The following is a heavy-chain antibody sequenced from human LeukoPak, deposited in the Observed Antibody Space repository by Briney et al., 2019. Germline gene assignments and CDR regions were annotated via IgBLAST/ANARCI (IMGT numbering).Heavy chain of an antibody. CDR2: ICYSGST. J-gene: IGHJ3*02. Sequence: SETLSLTCTVSGGSISSYYWSWLRQPPGKGLEWIGYICYSGSTNYNPSLKSRVTISVDTSKNQFSLKLNSVTAADTAVYYCARNYYDSSGYIRDAFDIWGQGTMVTVSS. CDR1: GGSISSYY. V-gene: IGHV4-59*01. CDR3: ARNYYDSSGYIRDAFDI. D-gene: IGHD3-22*01.